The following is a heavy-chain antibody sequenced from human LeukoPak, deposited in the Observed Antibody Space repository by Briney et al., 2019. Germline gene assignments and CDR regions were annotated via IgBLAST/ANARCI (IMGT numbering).Heavy chain of an antibody. CDR2: IYSDGSRT. V-gene: IGHV3-64D*06. J-gene: IGHJ4*02. D-gene: IGHD6-19*01. CDR3: VKSPGSGWPV. Sequence: GGSLRLSCAASGFTFSSFAMHWVRQAPGKGLEYLSAIYSDGSRTYYADSVKGRFTIPRDNSKNTLYFEMSSLRVEDTAVYYCVKSPGSGWPVWGQGTLLTVSS. CDR1: GFTFSSFA.